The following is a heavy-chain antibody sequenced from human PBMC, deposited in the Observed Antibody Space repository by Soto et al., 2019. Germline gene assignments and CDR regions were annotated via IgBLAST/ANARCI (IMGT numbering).Heavy chain of an antibody. V-gene: IGHV4-59*12. CDR3: ARDRAGALSFDY. CDR1: GGSISSYY. D-gene: IGHD6-19*01. Sequence: PSETLSLTCTVSGGSISSYYWSWIRQPPGKGLEWIGYIYYSGSTNYNPSLKSRVTISVDTSKNQFSLKLSSVTAADTAVYYWARDRAGALSFDYWGQGTLVTVSS. CDR2: IYYSGST. J-gene: IGHJ4*02.